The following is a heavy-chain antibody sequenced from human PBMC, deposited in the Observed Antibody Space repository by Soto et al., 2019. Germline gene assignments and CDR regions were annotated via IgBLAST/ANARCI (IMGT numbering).Heavy chain of an antibody. CDR3: ASLFYDSSGYTFLDY. Sequence: SETLSLTCTVSVGSISSGDYYWSWIRQPPGKGLEWIGYIYYSGSTYYNPSLKSRVTISVDTSKNQFSLKLSSVTAADTAVYYCASLFYDSSGYTFLDYWGQGTLVTVFS. V-gene: IGHV4-30-4*01. CDR2: IYYSGST. J-gene: IGHJ4*02. D-gene: IGHD3-22*01. CDR1: VGSISSGDYY.